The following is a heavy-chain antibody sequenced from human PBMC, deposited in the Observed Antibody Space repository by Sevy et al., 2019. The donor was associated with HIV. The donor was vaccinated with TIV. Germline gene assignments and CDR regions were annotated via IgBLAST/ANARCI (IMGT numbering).Heavy chain of an antibody. CDR3: ARARRGYYYYGMDV. Sequence: ASVKVSCKASGGTFSSYAISWVRQAPGQGLEWKGGIIPIFGTANYAQKFQGRVTITADESTSTAYMELSSLRSEDTAVYYCARARRGYYYYGMDVWGQGTTVTVSS. CDR2: IIPIFGTA. J-gene: IGHJ6*02. V-gene: IGHV1-69*13. D-gene: IGHD4-17*01. CDR1: GGTFSSYA.